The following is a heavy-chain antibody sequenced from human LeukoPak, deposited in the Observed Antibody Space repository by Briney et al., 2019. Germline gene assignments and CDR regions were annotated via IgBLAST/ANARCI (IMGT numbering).Heavy chain of an antibody. CDR3: ARDYDILTGYYGFDY. Sequence: ASVKVSCKTSHYTFTNYGISWVRQAPGQGLEWMGWISAYNGNTKYAQKLQGRVTMTTDTSTSTSYMELRSLRSDDTAVFYCARDYDILTGYYGFDYWGQGTLVTVSS. CDR2: ISAYNGNT. J-gene: IGHJ4*02. CDR1: HYTFTNYG. V-gene: IGHV1-18*01. D-gene: IGHD3-9*01.